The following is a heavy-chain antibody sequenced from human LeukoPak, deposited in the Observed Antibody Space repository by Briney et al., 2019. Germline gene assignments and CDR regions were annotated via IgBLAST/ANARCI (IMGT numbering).Heavy chain of an antibody. Sequence: SETLSLTCAVYGGSFSGYYWSWIRQPPGKGLEWIGEINHSGSANYNPSLKSRVTISVDTSKNQFSLKLSSVTAADSAVYYCASTYGSGSYYSNDAFDIWGQGTMVTVSS. J-gene: IGHJ3*02. CDR3: ASTYGSGSYYSNDAFDI. CDR2: INHSGSA. D-gene: IGHD3-10*01. CDR1: GGSFSGYY. V-gene: IGHV4-34*01.